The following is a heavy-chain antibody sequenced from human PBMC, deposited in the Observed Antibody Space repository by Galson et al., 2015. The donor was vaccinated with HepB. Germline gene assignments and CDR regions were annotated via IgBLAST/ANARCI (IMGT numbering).Heavy chain of an antibody. D-gene: IGHD6-6*01. Sequence: SLRLSCAASGFTFTTYAMSWVRQAPGKGLEWVSGISGSGDRTDYADSVKGRFTTSRDNSKNTLYLQMNSLRAEDTALYYCAKDRGSVASRRMDVWGQGTTVTVSS. J-gene: IGHJ6*02. CDR3: AKDRGSVASRRMDV. V-gene: IGHV3-23*01. CDR1: GFTFTTYA. CDR2: ISGSGDRT.